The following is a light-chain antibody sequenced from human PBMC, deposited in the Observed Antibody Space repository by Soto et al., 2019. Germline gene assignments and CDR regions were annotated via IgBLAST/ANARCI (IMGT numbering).Light chain of an antibody. V-gene: IGLV2-14*03. CDR3: SSYTSNSHYV. CDR1: SSDVGGYNH. Sequence: QSVLTQPASVSGSPCQSITISCTGTSSDVGGYNHVSWYHHHPGKAPKLLIYDDSHRPSGVSNRFSGSKSGNTASLTISGLQAEDEADYYCSSYTSNSHYVFGTGTKVTVL. J-gene: IGLJ1*01. CDR2: DDS.